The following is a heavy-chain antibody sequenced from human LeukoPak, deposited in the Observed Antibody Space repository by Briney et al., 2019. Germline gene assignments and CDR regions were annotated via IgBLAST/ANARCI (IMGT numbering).Heavy chain of an antibody. CDR3: ARDPSPPSSGWSGFDY. D-gene: IGHD6-19*01. J-gene: IGHJ4*02. V-gene: IGHV1-3*03. CDR2: INAGNGYT. CDR1: GYTFTSYA. Sequence: GASVKVSCKASGYTFTSYAIHWVRQAPGQRLEWMGWINAGNGYTKYSQEFQGRVTITRDTSANTAYMELSSLTSEDMAVYYCARDPSPPSSGWSGFDYWGQGTLVTVSS.